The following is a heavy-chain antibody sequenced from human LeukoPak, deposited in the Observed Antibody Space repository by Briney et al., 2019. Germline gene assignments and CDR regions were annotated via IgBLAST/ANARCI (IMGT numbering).Heavy chain of an antibody. D-gene: IGHD2-21*02. CDR1: GFTFSSYA. CDR3: ARDAPNGDSGGVVDY. Sequence: PGGSLRLSCAASGFTFSSYAISWVRQAPGQGLEWMGGIIPIFGTANYAQKFQGRVTITADESTSTAYMELSSLRSEDTAVYYCARDAPNGDSGGVVDYWGQGTLVTVSS. J-gene: IGHJ4*02. V-gene: IGHV1-69*01. CDR2: IIPIFGTA.